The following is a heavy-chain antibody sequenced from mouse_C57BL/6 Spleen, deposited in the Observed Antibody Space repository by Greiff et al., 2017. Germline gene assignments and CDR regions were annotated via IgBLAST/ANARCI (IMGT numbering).Heavy chain of an antibody. CDR2: IYPRSGNT. CDR1: GYTFTSYG. CDR3: ASGGELLLGSCFDY. Sequence: QVQLQQSGAELARPGASVKLSCKASGYTFTSYGISWVKQRTGQGLEWIGEIYPRSGNTYYNEKFKGKATLTADKSSSTAYMELRSLTSEDSAVYFCASGGELLLGSCFDYWGQGTTLTVSA. D-gene: IGHD1-1*01. J-gene: IGHJ2*01. V-gene: IGHV1-81*01.